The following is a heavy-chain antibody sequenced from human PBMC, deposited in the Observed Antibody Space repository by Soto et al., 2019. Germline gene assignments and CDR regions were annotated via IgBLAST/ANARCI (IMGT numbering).Heavy chain of an antibody. D-gene: IGHD6-19*01. V-gene: IGHV4-39*01. CDR3: ARQGMGSSGWYYEFDY. CDR2: IYYSGST. CDR1: GGSISSSSYY. Sequence: PSETLSLTCTVSGGSISSSSYYWGWIRQPPGKGLEWIGSIYYSGSTYYNPSLKSRVTISVDTSKNQFSLKLSSVTAADTAVYYCARQGMGSSGWYYEFDYWGQGTLVTVSS. J-gene: IGHJ4*02.